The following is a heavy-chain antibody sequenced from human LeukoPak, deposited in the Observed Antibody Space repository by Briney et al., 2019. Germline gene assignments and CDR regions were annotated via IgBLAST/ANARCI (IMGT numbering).Heavy chain of an antibody. CDR1: GFTFSSYG. Sequence: TGGSLRLSCAASGFTFSSYGMHWVRQAPGKGLEWVAFIRYDGSNKYYADSVKGRFTISRDNSKNTLYLQMNSLRAEDTAVYYCAKDFWQLTNLDYWGQGTLVTVSS. J-gene: IGHJ4*02. V-gene: IGHV3-30*02. D-gene: IGHD6-13*01. CDR2: IRYDGSNK. CDR3: AKDFWQLTNLDY.